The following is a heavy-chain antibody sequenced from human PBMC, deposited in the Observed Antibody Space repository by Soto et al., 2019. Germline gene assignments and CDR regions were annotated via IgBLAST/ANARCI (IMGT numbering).Heavy chain of an antibody. V-gene: IGHV1-18*01. D-gene: IGHD3-3*01. CDR2: ISAYNGNT. CDR3: ARDQPLYYDFWSGYRTVGYFDY. J-gene: IGHJ4*02. Sequence: ASVKVSCKASGYTFTSYGISWVRQAPGQGLEWMGWISAYNGNTNYAQKLQGRVTMTTDTSTSTACMELRSLRSDDTAVYYCARDQPLYYDFWSGYRTVGYFDYWGQGTLVTVSS. CDR1: GYTFTSYG.